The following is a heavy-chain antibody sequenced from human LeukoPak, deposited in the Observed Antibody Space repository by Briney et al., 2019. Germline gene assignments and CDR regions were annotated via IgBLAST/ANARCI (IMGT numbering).Heavy chain of an antibody. J-gene: IGHJ5*02. V-gene: IGHV4-39*07. CDR2: IYYSGST. CDR3: ARGLFHGEP. CDR1: GGSISSSYYQ. D-gene: IGHD2-21*01. Sequence: SETLSPTCTVSGGSISSSYYQWGWIRQPPGKGLEWIGSIYYSGSTNYNPSLKSRVTISVDTSKNQFSLKLNSVTAADTAVYYCARGLFHGEPWGQGTLVTVSS.